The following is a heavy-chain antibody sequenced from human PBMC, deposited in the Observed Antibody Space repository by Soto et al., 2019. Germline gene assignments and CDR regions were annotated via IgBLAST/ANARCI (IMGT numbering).Heavy chain of an antibody. J-gene: IGHJ3*02. V-gene: IGHV3-23*01. Sequence: GGSLRLSCAASGFTFSSYAMSWVRQAPGRGLERVSDISASGGGTYYADSAKGRFTISRDNSKNTLYLQMNSLRAEDTAVYYCAKDRSSGTTDAFDIWGQGTMVTVSS. CDR2: ISASGGGT. CDR3: AKDRSSGTTDAFDI. D-gene: IGHD1-7*01. CDR1: GFTFSSYA.